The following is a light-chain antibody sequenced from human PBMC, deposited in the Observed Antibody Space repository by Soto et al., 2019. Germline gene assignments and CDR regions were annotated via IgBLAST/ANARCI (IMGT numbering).Light chain of an antibody. V-gene: IGKV1-27*01. Sequence: DIQMTQSPCSLSASVGDRVTITCRASQGNSNYLAWYQQKPGKVPKLLIYAASTLQSGVPSRFSGSGSGTDFTLTISSLQPEDVATYYCQKYNNAPRTFGQGTKVEIK. CDR2: AAS. J-gene: IGKJ1*01. CDR3: QKYNNAPRT. CDR1: QGNSNY.